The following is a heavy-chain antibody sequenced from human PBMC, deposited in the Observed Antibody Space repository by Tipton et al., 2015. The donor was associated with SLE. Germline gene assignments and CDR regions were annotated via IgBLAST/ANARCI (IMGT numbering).Heavy chain of an antibody. Sequence: TLSLTCTVSGGSISESTYSWDWIRQAPGKGLEWIGSMYFSGNTYYNPFLRSRVTISADTSKNQFSLNLSSVTASDTAVYFCTRAEFSSNWYMYWHFDLWGRGTLVTVSS. V-gene: IGHV4-39*02. CDR1: GGSISESTYS. J-gene: IGHJ2*01. CDR2: MYFSGNT. CDR3: TRAEFSSNWYMYWHFDL. D-gene: IGHD6-13*01.